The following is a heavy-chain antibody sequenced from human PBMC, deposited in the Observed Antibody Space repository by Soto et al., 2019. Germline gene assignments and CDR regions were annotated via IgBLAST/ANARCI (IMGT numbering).Heavy chain of an antibody. D-gene: IGHD1-1*01. CDR1: GGSISSGGYY. CDR2: IYYSGST. CDR3: ARGGTRHTKQFDY. J-gene: IGHJ4*02. Sequence: QVQLQESGPGLVKPSQTLSLTCTVSGGSISSGGYYWSWIRQHPGKGLEWIGYIYYSGSTYYNPSLKSRVTTSVDTSKNQLSLKLSSVTAADTAVYSCARGGTRHTKQFDYWGQGTLVTVSS. V-gene: IGHV4-31*03.